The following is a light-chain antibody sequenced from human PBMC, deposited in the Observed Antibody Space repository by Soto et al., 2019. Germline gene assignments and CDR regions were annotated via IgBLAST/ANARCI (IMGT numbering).Light chain of an antibody. CDR3: QHYYGTPIT. CDR2: WAS. Sequence: DIVMTQSPDSLAVSLGERATIKYKSSQSVLSSFNNKNQIAWYQQKPGQPPKLLIYWASTRESGVPDRFSGSGSGTDFTLTVSSLQAEDVAIYFCQHYYGTPITFGQGTRLEI. J-gene: IGKJ5*01. CDR1: QSVLSSFNNKNQ. V-gene: IGKV4-1*01.